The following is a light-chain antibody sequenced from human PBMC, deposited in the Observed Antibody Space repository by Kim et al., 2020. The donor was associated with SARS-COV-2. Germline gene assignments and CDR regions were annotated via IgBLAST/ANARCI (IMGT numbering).Light chain of an antibody. CDR2: RNN. CDR3: SAWDSSLRAVV. Sequence: QTATLSCTGNSNNVGTQGAAWLQPHQRHPPTLRSSRNNNRPSGISDRFSASRSVNTASLTITGLQPEDEADYYCSAWDSSLRAVVFGGGTQLTVL. V-gene: IGLV10-54*01. J-gene: IGLJ2*01. CDR1: SNNVGTQG.